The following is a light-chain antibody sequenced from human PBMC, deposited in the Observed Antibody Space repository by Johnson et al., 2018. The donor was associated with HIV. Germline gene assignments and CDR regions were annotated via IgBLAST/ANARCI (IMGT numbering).Light chain of an antibody. J-gene: IGLJ1*01. Sequence: QAVLTQPPSVSAAPGQKVTISCSGSSSNIGNNYVSWYQQFPGTAPKLLIYDNNKRPSGIPDRFSGSKSGTSATLGITGLQTGDEADYFCGTWDSSLSAAGYVFGTGTKVTVL. CDR1: SSNIGNNY. CDR3: GTWDSSLSAAGYV. CDR2: DNN. V-gene: IGLV1-51*01.